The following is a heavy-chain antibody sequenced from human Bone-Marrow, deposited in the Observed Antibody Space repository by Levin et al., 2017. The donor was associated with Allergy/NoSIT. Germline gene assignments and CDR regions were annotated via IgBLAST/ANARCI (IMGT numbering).Heavy chain of an antibody. Sequence: GGSLRLSCAASGLIFSNYAMNWVRQAPGKGLEWVSQVSGSGSNTHYADSVRGRFTFSRDNSNKTVYLQMNSLRADDTAVYYCAGYDTSGYHSPFDYWGQGTLVTVSS. CDR3: AGYDTSGYHSPFDY. CDR1: GLIFSNYA. V-gene: IGHV3-23*01. J-gene: IGHJ4*02. CDR2: VSGSGSNT. D-gene: IGHD3-22*01.